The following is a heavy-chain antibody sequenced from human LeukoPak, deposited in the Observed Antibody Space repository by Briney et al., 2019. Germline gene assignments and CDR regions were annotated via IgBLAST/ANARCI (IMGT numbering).Heavy chain of an antibody. Sequence: PSETLSLTCTVSGGSISSSSYSWGRIRQPPGKGLEWIGSIYYSGSTYYNPSLKSRVTISVDTSKNQFSLKLSSVTAADTAVYYCASSGGELGLFAYWGQGTLVTVSS. CDR2: IYYSGST. J-gene: IGHJ4*02. CDR3: ASSGGELGLFAY. V-gene: IGHV4-39*01. D-gene: IGHD1-26*01. CDR1: GGSISSSSYS.